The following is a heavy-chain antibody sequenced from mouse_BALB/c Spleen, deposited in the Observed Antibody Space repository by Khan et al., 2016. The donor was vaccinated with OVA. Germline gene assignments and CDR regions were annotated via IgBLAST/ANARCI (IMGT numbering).Heavy chain of an antibody. CDR2: ISSGDST. CDR1: GFTFSNYA. Sequence: EVELVESGGGLVKPGGSLKFSCAASGFTFSNYAMSWVRQSPEKRLEWVASISSGDSTYYLDSVKGRFTISRDNARNILYLQMSSLRSEDTAIYYGARDYWFAYWGQGTLVTVSA. V-gene: IGHV5-6-5*01. J-gene: IGHJ3*01. CDR3: ARDYWFAY.